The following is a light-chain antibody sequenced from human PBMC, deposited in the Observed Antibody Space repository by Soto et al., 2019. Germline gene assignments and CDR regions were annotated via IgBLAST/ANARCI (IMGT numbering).Light chain of an antibody. CDR2: GAS. V-gene: IGKV3-11*01. Sequence: EIVLTQSPATLSLSPGGRVTLSCRASQSVGSYLAWYQQKPGQAPRLLIYGASNRATGIPARFSGSGSGTDFSLTISSLESEDFAVYYCQHRGKWPRTFGQGTKLEIK. CDR1: QSVGSY. J-gene: IGKJ2*01. CDR3: QHRGKWPRT.